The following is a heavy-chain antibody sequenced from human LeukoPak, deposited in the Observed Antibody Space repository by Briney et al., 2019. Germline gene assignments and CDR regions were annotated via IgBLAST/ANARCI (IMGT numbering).Heavy chain of an antibody. V-gene: IGHV4-31*03. CDR2: IYYSGST. J-gene: IGHJ4*02. Sequence: SQTLSLTCTVSGSSISSGKYYWSWIRQHPGKGLEWIGYIYYSGSTYYSPSLKSRVTISIDTPKNQFSLKLSSVTAADTAVYYCARGGTPDYWGQGTLVTVSP. CDR3: ARGGTPDY. CDR1: GSSISSGKYY. D-gene: IGHD1-14*01.